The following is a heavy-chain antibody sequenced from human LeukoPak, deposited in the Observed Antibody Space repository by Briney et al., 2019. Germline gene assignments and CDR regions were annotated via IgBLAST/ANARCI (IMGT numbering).Heavy chain of an antibody. Sequence: GGSLRLSCAASGFTFSNYWMSWVRQAPGKGLEWVANIKQDGSEKYYVDSAKGRFTISRDHAKNSLYLQMNSLRAEDTAVYYCAREGLERRTDAHNDYWGQGTLVTVSS. CDR2: IKQDGSEK. J-gene: IGHJ4*02. CDR3: AREGLERRTDAHNDY. CDR1: GFTFSNYW. D-gene: IGHD1-1*01. V-gene: IGHV3-7*01.